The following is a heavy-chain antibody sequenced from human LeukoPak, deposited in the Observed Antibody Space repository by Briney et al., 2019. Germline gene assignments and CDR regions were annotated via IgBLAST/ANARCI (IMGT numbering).Heavy chain of an antibody. CDR2: ISYSGST. D-gene: IGHD6-13*01. V-gene: IGHV4-59*01. CDR3: ARGSSSWFGDP. Sequence: SETLSLTCTVSSGSISRYDWSWIRRPPGKGLEWIGYISYSGSTNYNPSLKSRVTISVDTSKNQFSLKLNSVTAADTAVYYCARGSSSWFGDPWGQGTLVTVSS. CDR1: SGSISRYD. J-gene: IGHJ5*02.